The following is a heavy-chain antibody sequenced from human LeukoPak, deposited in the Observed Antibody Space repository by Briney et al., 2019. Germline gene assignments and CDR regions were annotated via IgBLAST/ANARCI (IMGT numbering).Heavy chain of an antibody. Sequence: SETLSLTCAVYGGSFSGYYWSWIRQPPGKGLEWIGEINHSGSTNYNPSLKSRVTISVDTSKNQFSLKLSSVTAADTAVYYCARGGVDGDHLDYWGQGTLVTVSS. V-gene: IGHV4-34*01. D-gene: IGHD4-17*01. CDR2: INHSGST. CDR3: ARGGVDGDHLDY. CDR1: GGSFSGYY. J-gene: IGHJ4*02.